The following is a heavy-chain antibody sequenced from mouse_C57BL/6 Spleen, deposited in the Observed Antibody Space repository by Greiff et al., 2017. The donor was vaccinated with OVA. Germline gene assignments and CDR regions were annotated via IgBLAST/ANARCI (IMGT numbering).Heavy chain of an antibody. CDR2: IYPGSGST. D-gene: IGHD1-1*01. CDR3: ARRCGSRDPSYYAMDY. CDR1: GYTFTSYW. J-gene: IGHJ4*01. Sequence: VQLQQPGAELVKPGASVKMSCKASGYTFTSYWITWVKQRPGQGLEWIGDIYPGSGSTNYNEKFKSKATLTVDTSSSTAYMQLSSLTSEDSAVYYCARRCGSRDPSYYAMDYWGQGTSVTVSS. V-gene: IGHV1-55*01.